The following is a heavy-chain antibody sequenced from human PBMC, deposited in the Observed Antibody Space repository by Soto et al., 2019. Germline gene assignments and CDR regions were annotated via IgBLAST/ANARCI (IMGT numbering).Heavy chain of an antibody. CDR3: ASSLLVGYGLEGESD. Sequence: QVQLVQSGAEVKKPGASVKVSCKASGYTFTSYGISWVRQAPGQGLEWMGWISAYNGNTNYAQKLQGRVTMTTATTTSTAYMELRSLRSDATAVYYCASSLLVGYGLEGESDWGQGTLVTVSS. J-gene: IGHJ4*02. CDR2: ISAYNGNT. D-gene: IGHD5-18*01. V-gene: IGHV1-18*01. CDR1: GYTFTSYG.